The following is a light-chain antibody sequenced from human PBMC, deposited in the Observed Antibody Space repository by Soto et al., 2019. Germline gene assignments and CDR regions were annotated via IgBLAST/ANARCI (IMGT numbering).Light chain of an antibody. CDR2: GAS. CDR3: QQYGSSRTT. CDR1: QSVSSSY. J-gene: IGKJ5*01. V-gene: IGKV3-20*01. Sequence: EIVMTQSPGTLSLSPGERATLSCRASQSVSSSYLAWYQQKPDQAPRLLIYGASSRATGIPDRFTGSGSGTDFTLTISRLEPEDFAVYYCQQYGSSRTTFGQGTRLEIK.